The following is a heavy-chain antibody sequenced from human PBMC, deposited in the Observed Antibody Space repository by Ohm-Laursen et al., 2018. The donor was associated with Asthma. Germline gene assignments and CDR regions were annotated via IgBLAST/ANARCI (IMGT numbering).Heavy chain of an antibody. J-gene: IGHJ5*02. V-gene: IGHV1-2*06. CDR2: INPNSGGT. CDR3: ARDKYDYGDQGWFDP. Sequence: SVKVSCKASGYTFTGYSMHWVRQAPGQGLEWMGRINPNSGGTNYAQKFQGRVTMTRDTSISTAYMELSRLRSDDTAVYYCARDKYDYGDQGWFDPWGQGTLVTVSS. D-gene: IGHD4-17*01. CDR1: GYTFTGYS.